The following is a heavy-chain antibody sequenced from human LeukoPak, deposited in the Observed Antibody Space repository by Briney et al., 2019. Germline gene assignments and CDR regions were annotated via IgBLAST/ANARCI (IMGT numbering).Heavy chain of an antibody. CDR1: GFTFSTYW. Sequence: GGSLRLSCAASGFTFSTYWMHWVRRAPGKGLVWVSRINSDGSRTTYADSVKGRFTIPRDNAKNTLYLQMNSLRTEDTAVYYCARPETQYSSGLDGFDIWGQGTMVTVSS. V-gene: IGHV3-74*01. J-gene: IGHJ3*02. D-gene: IGHD6-19*01. CDR2: INSDGSRT. CDR3: ARPETQYSSGLDGFDI.